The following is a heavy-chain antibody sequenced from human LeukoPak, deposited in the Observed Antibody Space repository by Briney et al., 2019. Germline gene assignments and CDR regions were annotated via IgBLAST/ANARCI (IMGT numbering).Heavy chain of an antibody. D-gene: IGHD1-26*01. CDR3: AGWEWELLRNWFDP. Sequence: SVKVSFKASGYTFTSHGISWGRQAPGQGLEWMGGIIPIFGTANYAQKFQGRVTITADESTSTAYMELSSLRSEDTAVYYCAGWEWELLRNWFDPWGQGTLVTVSS. V-gene: IGHV1-69*13. CDR2: IIPIFGTA. J-gene: IGHJ5*02. CDR1: GYTFTSHG.